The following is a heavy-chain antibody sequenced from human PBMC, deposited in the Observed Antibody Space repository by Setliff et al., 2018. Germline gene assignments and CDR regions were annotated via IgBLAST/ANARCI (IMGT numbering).Heavy chain of an antibody. CDR1: GYTFTSYA. V-gene: IGHV1-69*05. CDR2: IIPIFGTA. J-gene: IGHJ4*02. CDR3: ARARFTVTTWGALDY. D-gene: IGHD4-17*01. Sequence: SVKVSCKASGYTFTSYAMHWVRQAPGQGLEWMGGIIPIFGTANYAQKFQGRVTITTDESTSTAYMELSSLRSEDTAVYYCARARFTVTTWGALDYWGQGTLVTVSS.